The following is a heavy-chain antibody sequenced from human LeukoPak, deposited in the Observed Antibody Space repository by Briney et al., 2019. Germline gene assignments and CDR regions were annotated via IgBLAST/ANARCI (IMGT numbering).Heavy chain of an antibody. CDR1: GYTFTGYY. CDR3: ARAPLFYTAMVTLDEYFQH. Sequence: ASVKVSCKASGYTFTGYYMHWVRQAPGQGLEWMGWINPNSGGTNCAQNFQGRVTMTSDTSISTAYMELSRLRSDDTAVYYCARAPLFYTAMVTLDEYFQHWGQGTLVTVSS. D-gene: IGHD5-18*01. V-gene: IGHV1-2*02. CDR2: INPNSGGT. J-gene: IGHJ1*01.